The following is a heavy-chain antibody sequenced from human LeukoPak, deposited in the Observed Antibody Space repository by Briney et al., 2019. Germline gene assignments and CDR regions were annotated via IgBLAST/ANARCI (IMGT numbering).Heavy chain of an antibody. Sequence: GGSLRLSCVASGFTFSSYAMSWVRQAPGKGLEWVSDISGSGGSTYYADSVKGRFTISRDNSKNTLYLQMNSLRAEDTAVYYCAKKGSGSYYNFYYFDYWGQGTLVTVSS. CDR2: ISGSGGST. V-gene: IGHV3-23*01. CDR3: AKKGSGSYYNFYYFDY. D-gene: IGHD3-10*01. J-gene: IGHJ4*02. CDR1: GFTFSSYA.